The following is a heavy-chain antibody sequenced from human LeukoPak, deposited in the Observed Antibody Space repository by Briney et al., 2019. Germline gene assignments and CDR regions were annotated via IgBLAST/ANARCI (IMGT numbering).Heavy chain of an antibody. CDR1: GYTLTELS. D-gene: IGHD3-22*01. CDR3: ATETNYYDSTPHFDY. Sequence: ASVKVSCXVSGYTLTELSMHWVRQAPGKGLEWMGGFDPEDGETIYAQKFQGRVTMTEDTSTDTAYMELSSLRSEDTAVYYCATETNYYDSTPHFDYWGQGTLVTVSS. V-gene: IGHV1-24*01. J-gene: IGHJ4*02. CDR2: FDPEDGET.